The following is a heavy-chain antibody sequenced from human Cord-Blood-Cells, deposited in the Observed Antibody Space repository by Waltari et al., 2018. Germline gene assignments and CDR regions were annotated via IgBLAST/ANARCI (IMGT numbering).Heavy chain of an antibody. V-gene: IGHV3-15*01. J-gene: IGHJ6*03. CDR2: IKSKTDGGTK. CDR3: TTVTVYGSSWYYYYYMDV. CDR1: GFTFSNAW. Sequence: EVQLVESGGGLVKPGGSLRLSCAASGFTFSNAWMSWVPQAPGQGREWVGRIKSKTDGGTKDYAAPVKGRFTISRDDSKNTLYLQMNSLKTEDTAVYYCTTVTVYGSSWYYYYYMDVWGKGTTVTVSS. D-gene: IGHD6-13*01.